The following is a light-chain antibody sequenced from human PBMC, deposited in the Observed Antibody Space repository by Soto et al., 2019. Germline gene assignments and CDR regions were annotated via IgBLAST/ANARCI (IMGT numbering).Light chain of an antibody. Sequence: EVVLTQSPGTLSLSPGERATLSCRASQSVGSSYLAWYQQKPGQAPRLLIYDASSRATGIPDRFSGSGSGTDFTLTISRLEPEDFAVHFCQHRGISPHTFGQGTKVDIK. J-gene: IGKJ1*01. CDR2: DAS. V-gene: IGKV3-20*01. CDR1: QSVGSSY. CDR3: QHRGISPHT.